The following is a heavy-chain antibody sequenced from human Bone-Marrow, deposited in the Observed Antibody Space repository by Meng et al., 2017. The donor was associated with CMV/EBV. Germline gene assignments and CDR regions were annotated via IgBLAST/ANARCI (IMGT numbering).Heavy chain of an antibody. J-gene: IGHJ5*02. Sequence: KVSCKTSGFTFSDYHMHWVRQMPGKGLEWMGIIYPGDSDTRYSPSFQGQVTISADKSISTAYLQWSSLKASDTAMYYCARLTVVVPAAISWFDPWGQGTLVTFSS. D-gene: IGHD2-2*01. CDR3: ARLTVVVPAAISWFDP. CDR2: IYPGDSDT. CDR1: GFTFSDYH. V-gene: IGHV5-51*01.